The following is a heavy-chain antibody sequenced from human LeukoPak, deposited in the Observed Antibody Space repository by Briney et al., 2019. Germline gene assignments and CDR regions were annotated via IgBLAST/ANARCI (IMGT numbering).Heavy chain of an antibody. V-gene: IGHV3-30*18. CDR1: GFTFSSYG. CDR3: AKVHLTYYFDSSGYGFQDY. J-gene: IGHJ4*02. Sequence: PGGSLRLSCAASGFTFSSYGMHWVRQAPGKGLEWVAVISYGGNTEYYADSVKGRFTISRDNSKNTLYLQMNSLRAEDTAVYYCAKVHLTYYFDSSGYGFQDYWGQGTLVTVSS. D-gene: IGHD3-22*01. CDR2: ISYGGNTE.